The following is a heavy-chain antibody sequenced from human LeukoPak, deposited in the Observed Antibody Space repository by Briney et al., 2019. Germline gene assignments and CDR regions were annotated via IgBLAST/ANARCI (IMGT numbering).Heavy chain of an antibody. V-gene: IGHV3-72*01. CDR3: ARDTATALDC. J-gene: IGHJ4*02. CDR2: ITNTPNNYAS. CDR1: GGTFTDHY. D-gene: IGHD6-13*01. Sequence: SCKASGGTFTDHYMDWVRQAPGKGLEWIGRITNTPNNYASQYAASVRGRFTISRDDSKSSLFLQMNSLRTEDTAIYFCARDTATALDCWGQGTLVTVSS.